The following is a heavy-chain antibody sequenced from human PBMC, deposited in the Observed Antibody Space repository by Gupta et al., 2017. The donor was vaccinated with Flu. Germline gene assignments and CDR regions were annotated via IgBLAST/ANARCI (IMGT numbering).Heavy chain of an antibody. CDR1: GFTFSNSG. J-gene: IGHJ4*02. Sequence: VQLVEPGAGVLHPGGSLRLPCPASGFTFSNSGCDWVRRAAGRGLEWVEVIGYEESNKYYEDPVKGRFAISRDNSKSTVFLQRYSLRVEDTAVYYWALNPGGGYEYGYGPGDYWGRGTLVTVAS. CDR3: ALNPGGGYEYGYGPGDY. CDR2: IGYEESNK. V-gene: IGHV3-33*01. D-gene: IGHD5-18*01.